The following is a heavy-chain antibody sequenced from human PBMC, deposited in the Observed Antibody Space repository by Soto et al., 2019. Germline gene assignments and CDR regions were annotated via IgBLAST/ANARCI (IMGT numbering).Heavy chain of an antibody. D-gene: IGHD3-10*01. CDR2: IWYDGTIK. Sequence: QVQLVESGGGVVQPGRSLRLSCAASGFIFRNHGMHWVRQAPGKGLEWVAVIWYDGTIKYYSDSVKGRFAISRDNSKNTLYLQMDSLRADDTAVYYCARTPSGSDYGMDVCGHGTTVTVSS. V-gene: IGHV3-33*01. CDR1: GFIFRNHG. J-gene: IGHJ6*02. CDR3: ARTPSGSDYGMDV.